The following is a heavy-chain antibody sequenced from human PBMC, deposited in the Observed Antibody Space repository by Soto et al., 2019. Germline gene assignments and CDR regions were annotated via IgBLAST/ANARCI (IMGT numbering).Heavy chain of an antibody. Sequence: QLQLQDSGPGLVKPSETLSLTCSVSGDSITSSDSFWGWIRHPPGKGLEWIGSISYSGSASHNPSLKSRVSISVDTSRIHFSLKLIAATAADTAVYYCARQAYDSCDYFDYWGQGTLVTVSS. CDR1: GDSITSSDSF. V-gene: IGHV4-39*01. J-gene: IGHJ4*02. D-gene: IGHD3-22*01. CDR3: ARQAYDSCDYFDY. CDR2: ISYSGSA.